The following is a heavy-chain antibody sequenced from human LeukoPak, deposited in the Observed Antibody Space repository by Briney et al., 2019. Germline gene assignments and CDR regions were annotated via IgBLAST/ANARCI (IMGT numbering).Heavy chain of an antibody. V-gene: IGHV4-39*07. J-gene: IGHJ3*02. CDR1: GGSISSSSYY. Sequence: PSETLSLTCTVSGGSISSSSYYWGWIRQPPGTGLEWIGCIYYSGSTYYNPSLKSRVSISVDTSKNQFSLKLSSVTAADTAVYYCARDLPDYSGAFDIWGQGTMVTVSS. D-gene: IGHD5-12*01. CDR2: IYYSGST. CDR3: ARDLPDYSGAFDI.